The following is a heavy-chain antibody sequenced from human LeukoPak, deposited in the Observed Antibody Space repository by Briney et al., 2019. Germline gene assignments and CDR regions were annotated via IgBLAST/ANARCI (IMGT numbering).Heavy chain of an antibody. J-gene: IGHJ6*03. V-gene: IGHV3-23*01. CDR1: GFTFSSYG. CDR2: ISGSGGST. D-gene: IGHD4-17*01. CDR3: AKTHYGDRVTSYYYYMDV. Sequence: GGSLRLSCAASGFTFSSYGMSWVRQAPGKGLEWVSAISGSGGSTYYADSVKGRFTISRDNSKNTLYLQMNSLRAEDTAVYYCAKTHYGDRVTSYYYYMDVWGKGTTVTIS.